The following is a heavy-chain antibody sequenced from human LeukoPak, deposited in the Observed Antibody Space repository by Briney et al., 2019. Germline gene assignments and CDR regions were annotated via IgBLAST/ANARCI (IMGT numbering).Heavy chain of an antibody. CDR3: ARDRPYIWGSDY. J-gene: IGHJ4*02. CDR2: TGDTT. D-gene: IGHD3-16*01. V-gene: IGHV3-23*01. Sequence: GGSLRLSCAASGFDFSDYVMTWVRQAPGKGLEWVAGTGDTTYYSDSVEGRFTISRDNSRTTLYLQMDSLRDEDTAVYYCARDRPYIWGSDYWGQGTLVTVSS. CDR1: GFDFSDYV.